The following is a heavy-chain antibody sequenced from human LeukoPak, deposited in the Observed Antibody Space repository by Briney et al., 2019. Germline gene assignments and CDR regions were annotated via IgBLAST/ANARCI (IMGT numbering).Heavy chain of an antibody. CDR2: ISHSGNT. CDR3: ARLKRASNKLVADYSGYDS. J-gene: IGHJ5*02. V-gene: IGHV4-30-2*01. Sequence: PSETLSLTCTVSGGSISSGGYYWSWIRQPPGKGLEWIGYISHSGNTYYNPSLKSRVTISVDRSKNQFSLKLSSVTAADTAVYYCARLKRASNKLVADYSGYDSWGQGTLVTVSS. D-gene: IGHD5-12*01. CDR1: GGSISSGGYY.